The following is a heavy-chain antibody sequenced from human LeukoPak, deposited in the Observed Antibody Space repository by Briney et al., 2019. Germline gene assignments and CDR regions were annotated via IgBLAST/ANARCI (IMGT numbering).Heavy chain of an antibody. CDR1: GGSISSSTYY. CDR2: IYYSGTT. V-gene: IGHV4-39*01. Sequence: SETLSLTCTVSGGSISSSTYYCGWIRQPPGTGLEWIGSIYYSGTTYYNPSLKSRVTISVDTSKNQFSLKLSSVTAADTAVYYCAKYPVSHAFDIWGQGTLVTVSS. CDR3: AKYPVSHAFDI. D-gene: IGHD2-2*02. J-gene: IGHJ3*02.